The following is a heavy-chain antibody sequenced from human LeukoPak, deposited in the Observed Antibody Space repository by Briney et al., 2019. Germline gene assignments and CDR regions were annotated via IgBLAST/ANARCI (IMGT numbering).Heavy chain of an antibody. V-gene: IGHV1-69*06. Sequence: ASVKVSCKASGYTFTSYGISWVRQAPGQGLEWMGGIIPIFGTANYAQKFQGRVTITADKSTSTAYMELSSLRSEDTAVYYCARSGRGYYDSSGYYAPDYWGQGTLVTVSS. J-gene: IGHJ4*02. CDR2: IIPIFGTA. CDR3: ARSGRGYYDSSGYYAPDY. CDR1: GYTFTSYG. D-gene: IGHD3-22*01.